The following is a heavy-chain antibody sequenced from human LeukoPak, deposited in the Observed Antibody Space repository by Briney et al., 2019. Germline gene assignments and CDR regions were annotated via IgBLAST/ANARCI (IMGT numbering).Heavy chain of an antibody. D-gene: IGHD2-15*01. CDR1: GGSISSYY. Sequence: PSETLSLTCTVSGGSISSYYWSCIRQPPGKGLEWIGYIYYSGSTNYNPSLKSRVTISADTSKNQFSLKLSSVTAADTAVYYCAREVVVAANNWFDPWGQGTLVTVSS. CDR2: IYYSGST. V-gene: IGHV4-59*12. J-gene: IGHJ5*02. CDR3: AREVVVAANNWFDP.